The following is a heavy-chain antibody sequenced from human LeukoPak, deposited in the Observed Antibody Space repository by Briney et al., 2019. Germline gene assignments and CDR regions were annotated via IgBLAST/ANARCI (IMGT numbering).Heavy chain of an antibody. CDR2: IIPIFGTA. J-gene: IGHJ4*02. D-gene: IGHD6-19*01. CDR3: ARDQFPGQWLVLGYFDY. Sequence: GSSVKVSCKASGGTFSSYAISWVRQAPGQGLEWMGRIIPIFGTANYAQKFQGRVTITTDESTSTAYMELSSLRSEDTAVYYCARDQFPGQWLVLGYFDYWGQGTLVTVSS. CDR1: GGTFSSYA. V-gene: IGHV1-69*05.